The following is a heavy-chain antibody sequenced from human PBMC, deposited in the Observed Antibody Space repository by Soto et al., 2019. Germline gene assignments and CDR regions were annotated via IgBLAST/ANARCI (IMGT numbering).Heavy chain of an antibody. Sequence: EVQLVESRGGLVQPGGSLRLSCAASGFTFSGYYMDWVRQAPGKWLEWIGRSRNKDNSYYTEYAASVKGRFIISRDESRNSLYLQMTSLTTEATAVYYCARSSGSYRRGLDYWGQGTLVTVSS. CDR2: SRNKDNSYYT. V-gene: IGHV3-72*01. D-gene: IGHD1-26*01. J-gene: IGHJ4*02. CDR1: GFTFSGYY. CDR3: ARSSGSYRRGLDY.